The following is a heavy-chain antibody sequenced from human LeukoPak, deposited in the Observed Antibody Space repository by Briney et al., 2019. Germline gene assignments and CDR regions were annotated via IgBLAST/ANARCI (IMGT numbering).Heavy chain of an antibody. J-gene: IGHJ4*02. CDR2: IYPGDSHT. CDR1: GYNFATYW. Sequence: GESLKISWKGSGYNFATYWIGWVRQMPGKGLEWMAIIYPGDSHTKYSPSFQGQVTISADKSISTAYLQWSSLTASDTAMYYCARPTYASADYWGQGTLVTVSS. V-gene: IGHV5-51*01. CDR3: ARPTYASADY. D-gene: IGHD3-16*01.